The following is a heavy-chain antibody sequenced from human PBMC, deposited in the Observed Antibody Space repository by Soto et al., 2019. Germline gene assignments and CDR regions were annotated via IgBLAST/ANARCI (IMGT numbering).Heavy chain of an antibody. V-gene: IGHV4-34*01. D-gene: IGHD3-10*01. Sequence: SETLSLTCAVYGGSFSGYYWSWIRQPPGKGLEWIGEINHSGSTNYNPSLKSRVTISVDTSKNQFSLKLSSVTAADTAVYYCARLGRLLWFGVHRPYYMDVWGKGTTVTVSS. CDR1: GGSFSGYY. CDR3: ARLGRLLWFGVHRPYYMDV. J-gene: IGHJ6*03. CDR2: INHSGST.